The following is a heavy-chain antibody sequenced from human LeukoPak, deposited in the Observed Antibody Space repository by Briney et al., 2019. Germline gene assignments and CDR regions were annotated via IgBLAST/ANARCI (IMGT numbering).Heavy chain of an antibody. Sequence: PSETLSLTCTVSGGSISSYYWSWIRQPPGKGLEWIGYIYYSGSTNYNPSLKSRVTISVDTSKNQFSLKLSSVTAAGTAVYYCARLGDYYDSSGLGYFDLWGRGTLVTVSS. J-gene: IGHJ2*01. CDR2: IYYSGST. CDR1: GGSISSYY. D-gene: IGHD3-22*01. V-gene: IGHV4-59*08. CDR3: ARLGDYYDSSGLGYFDL.